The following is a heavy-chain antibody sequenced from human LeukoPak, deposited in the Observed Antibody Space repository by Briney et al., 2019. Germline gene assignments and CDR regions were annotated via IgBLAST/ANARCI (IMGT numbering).Heavy chain of an antibody. D-gene: IGHD2-2*01. Sequence: ASVKVSCKASGYTFTGYYMHWVRQAPGQGLEWMGWINPNSGGTNYAQKFQGRVTMTRDTSISTAYMELSRLRSDDTAVYYCARVLYCSSTTCSHDAFDIWGQGTMVTVSS. CDR1: GYTFTGYY. J-gene: IGHJ3*02. V-gene: IGHV1-2*02. CDR3: ARVLYCSSTTCSHDAFDI. CDR2: INPNSGGT.